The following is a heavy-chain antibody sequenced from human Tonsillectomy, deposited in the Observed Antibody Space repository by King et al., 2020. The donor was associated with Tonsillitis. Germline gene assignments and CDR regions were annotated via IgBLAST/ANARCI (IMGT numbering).Heavy chain of an antibody. Sequence: VQLVESGGGLVQPGGSLRLSCAASGFTFSSYSMNRVRQAPGKGLEWVSYISSSSSTIYYADSVKGRFTISRDNAKNSLYLQMNSLRDEDTAVYYCARDKGPRPPIGVLFRWRQGTLVTVPS. D-gene: IGHD3-10*01. CDR3: ARDKGPRPPIGVLFR. V-gene: IGHV3-48*02. CDR2: ISSSSSTI. CDR1: GFTFSSYS. J-gene: IGHJ4*02.